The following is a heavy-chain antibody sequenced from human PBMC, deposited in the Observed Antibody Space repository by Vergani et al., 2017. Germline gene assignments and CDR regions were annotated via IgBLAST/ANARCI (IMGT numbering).Heavy chain of an antibody. CDR3: ARDGGSGSYSFDY. Sequence: QVQLQESGPGLVKPSQTLSLTCTVSGGSISSSSYYWGWIRQPPGKGLEWIGSIYYSGSTYYNPSLKSRVTISVDTSKNQFSLKLSSVTAADTAVYYCARDGGSGSYSFDYWGQGTLVTVSS. CDR2: IYYSGST. CDR1: GGSISSSSYY. V-gene: IGHV4-39*07. D-gene: IGHD3-10*01. J-gene: IGHJ4*02.